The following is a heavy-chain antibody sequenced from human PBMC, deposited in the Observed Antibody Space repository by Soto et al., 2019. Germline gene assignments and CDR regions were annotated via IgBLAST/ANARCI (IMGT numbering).Heavy chain of an antibody. CDR1: GSTFSNHW. CDR2: INSDGSST. Sequence: PVVSLRLSCAVSGSTFSNHWMHWVRQAPWKGLVWVSHINSDGSSTNYADFVKGRFTIARDNAKNTVYLQMNSLRAEDTAVYYCARDRSYSLDVWGQGTTVTVSS. CDR3: ARDRSYSLDV. V-gene: IGHV3-74*01. J-gene: IGHJ6*02.